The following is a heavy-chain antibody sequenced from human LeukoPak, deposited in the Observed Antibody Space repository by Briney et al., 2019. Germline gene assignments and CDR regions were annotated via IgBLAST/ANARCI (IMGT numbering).Heavy chain of an antibody. CDR3: ARAPYDSTGYETPLAFDI. D-gene: IGHD3-22*01. J-gene: IGHJ3*02. CDR2: ISSSSSYI. CDR1: GFTFITYT. Sequence: GGSLRLSCAASGFTFITYTMNWVSQAPGKGLEWVSTISSSSSYIYYGDSVKGRFTISRDNAKNSLYLQMNSLRAEDTAVYYCARAPYDSTGYETPLAFDIWGHGPMVTVSS. V-gene: IGHV3-21*01.